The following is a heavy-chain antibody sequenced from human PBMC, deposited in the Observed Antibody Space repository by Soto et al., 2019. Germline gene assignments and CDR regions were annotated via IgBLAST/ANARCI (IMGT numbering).Heavy chain of an antibody. CDR3: ARGSRSGFDFDY. D-gene: IGHD3-10*01. CDR2: IWYDGSNK. Sequence: QVQLVESGGGVVQPGRSLRLSCAASGFTFSSYGMHWVRQAPGKGLEWVAVIWYDGSNKYYADSVKGRFTISRDNXXXTXXXXXXXXXXXXXXVYYCARGSRSGFDFDYWGQGTLVTVSS. V-gene: IGHV3-33*01. CDR1: GFTFSSYG. J-gene: IGHJ4*02.